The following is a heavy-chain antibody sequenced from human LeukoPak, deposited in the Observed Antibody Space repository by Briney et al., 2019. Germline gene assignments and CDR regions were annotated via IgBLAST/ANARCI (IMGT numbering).Heavy chain of an antibody. D-gene: IGHD3-22*01. Sequence: GGSLRLSCAASGFTFSSYWMSWVRQAPGKGLEWVANIKQDGSGKYYVDSVKGRFTISRDNAKNSLYLQMNSLRAEDTAVYYCARSARGYYYDSSGYYSPLFDYWGQGTLVTVSS. J-gene: IGHJ4*02. CDR2: IKQDGSGK. CDR1: GFTFSSYW. V-gene: IGHV3-7*01. CDR3: ARSARGYYYDSSGYYSPLFDY.